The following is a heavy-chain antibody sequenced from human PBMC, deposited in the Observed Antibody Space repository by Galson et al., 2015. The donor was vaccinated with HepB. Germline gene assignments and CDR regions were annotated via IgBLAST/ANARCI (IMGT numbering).Heavy chain of an antibody. CDR1: GFTFSSYG. J-gene: IGHJ4*02. D-gene: IGHD1-26*01. CDR3: ARDLLAVGATTSPPDY. Sequence: SLRLSCAASGFTFSSYGMHWVRQAPGKGLEWVAVIWYDGSNKYYADSVKGRFTISRDNSKNTLYLQMNSLRAEDTAVYYCARDLLAVGATTSPPDYWGQGTLVTVSS. CDR2: IWYDGSNK. V-gene: IGHV3-33*01.